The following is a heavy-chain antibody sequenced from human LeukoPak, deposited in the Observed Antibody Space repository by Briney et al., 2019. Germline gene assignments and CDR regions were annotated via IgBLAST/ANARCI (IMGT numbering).Heavy chain of an antibody. V-gene: IGHV4-38-2*02. CDR1: GYSISSGYY. CDR2: IYHSGST. D-gene: IGHD3-22*01. CDR3: ARRNYYDSSGYVSVE. Sequence: SETLSLTCTVSGYSISSGYYWGWIRQPPGKGLEWIGSIYHSGSTYYNPSLKSRVTISVDTSKNQFSLKLSTVTAADTAVYYCARRNYYDSSGYVSVEWSQGTLVTVSS. J-gene: IGHJ4*02.